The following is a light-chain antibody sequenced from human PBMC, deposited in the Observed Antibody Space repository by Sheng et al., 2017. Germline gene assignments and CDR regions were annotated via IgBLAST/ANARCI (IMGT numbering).Light chain of an antibody. J-gene: IGKJ2*01. Sequence: DIVMTQSPLSLPVTLGQPASISCRSSQSLVHSDGNTYLTWFQQRPGQSPRRLVYKVSDRDSGVPDRFSGSGSGTDFTLKISRVEADDVGVYYCMQGIRWPHTFGEGTKLEIK. CDR3: MQGIRWPHT. CDR2: KVS. CDR1: QSLVHSDGNTY. V-gene: IGKV2-30*02.